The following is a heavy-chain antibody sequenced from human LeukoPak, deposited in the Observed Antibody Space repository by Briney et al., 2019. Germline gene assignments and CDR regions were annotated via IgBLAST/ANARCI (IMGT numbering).Heavy chain of an antibody. J-gene: IGHJ4*02. CDR2: IYYSGST. V-gene: IGHV4-39*01. D-gene: IGHD3-3*01. Sequence: SETLSLTCTVSGGSISSSSYYWGWIRRPPGKGLEWIGSIYYSGSTYYNPSLKSRVTISVATSKNQFSLKLSSVTAADTAVYYCARQELRFLEWLRYFDYWGQGTLVTVSS. CDR3: ARQELRFLEWLRYFDY. CDR1: GGSISSSSYY.